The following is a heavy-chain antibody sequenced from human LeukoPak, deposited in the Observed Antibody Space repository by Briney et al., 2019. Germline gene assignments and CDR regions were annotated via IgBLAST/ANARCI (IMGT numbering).Heavy chain of an antibody. D-gene: IGHD2-2*01. CDR3: ARELRYCSSTSCLDWFDP. Sequence: GSLRLSCAASGFTVSSNYMSWVRQAPGKGLEWVSVIYSGGSTYYADSVKGRFTISRDNSKNTLYLQMNSLRAEDTAVYYCARELRYCSSTSCLDWFDPWGQGTLVTVSS. V-gene: IGHV3-53*01. CDR2: IYSGGST. J-gene: IGHJ5*02. CDR1: GFTVSSNY.